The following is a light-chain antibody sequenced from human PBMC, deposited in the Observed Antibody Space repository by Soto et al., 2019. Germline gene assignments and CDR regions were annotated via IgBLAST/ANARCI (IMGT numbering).Light chain of an antibody. CDR1: QNINTY. V-gene: IGKV1-39*01. J-gene: IGKJ3*01. CDR3: QQTSSAPFT. Sequence: DIQMTQSPYSLSAAVGDRVTIACRASQNINTYLHWYQQKPGKAPKLLIFDAASLQSGFPSRFSGGGSRTDFTLTITSRQPEDFATYYCQQTSSAPFTFGPGTKVDIQ. CDR2: DAA.